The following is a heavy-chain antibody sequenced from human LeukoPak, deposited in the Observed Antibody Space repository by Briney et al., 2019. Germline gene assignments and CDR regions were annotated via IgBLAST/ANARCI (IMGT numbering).Heavy chain of an antibody. CDR3: AKAGFTMTQIDY. CDR2: MWLDETNN. J-gene: IGHJ4*02. CDR1: GFTFSRSG. D-gene: IGHD3-22*01. Sequence: PGRSLRLSCATSGFTFSRSGMHWVRRTPGKGLEWVAVMWLDETNNHYADSVKGRFIISRDNSKNTPYLQMNSLRAEDTAVYYCAKAGFTMTQIDYWGQGIQVTVSS. V-gene: IGHV3-33*06.